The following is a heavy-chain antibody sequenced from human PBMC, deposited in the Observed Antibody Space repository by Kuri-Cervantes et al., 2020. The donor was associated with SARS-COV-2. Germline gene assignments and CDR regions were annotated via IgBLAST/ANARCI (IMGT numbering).Heavy chain of an antibody. D-gene: IGHD6-19*01. CDR2: ISSSSSTI. CDR1: GFTFSSYS. V-gene: IGHV3-48*02. Sequence: LTCAASGFTFSSYSMNWVRQAPGKGLEWVSYISSSSSTIYYADSVKGRFTISRDNAKNSLYLQMNSLRDEDTAVYYCARERGRRGVYYSSGWQGGFDYWGQGTLVTVSS. CDR3: ARERGRRGVYYSSGWQGGFDY. J-gene: IGHJ4*02.